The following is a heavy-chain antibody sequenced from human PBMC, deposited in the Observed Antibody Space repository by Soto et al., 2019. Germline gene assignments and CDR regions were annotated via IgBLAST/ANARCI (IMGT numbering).Heavy chain of an antibody. D-gene: IGHD6-13*01. V-gene: IGHV4-39*01. Sequence: SETLSLTCTVSGGSISSSSYHWGWIRQPPGKGLEWIGSIYYSGSTYYNPSLKSRVTISVDTSKNQFSLKLSSVTAADTAVYYCARGYSSSWNYYYGMDVWGQGTTVTV. J-gene: IGHJ6*02. CDR1: GGSISSSSYH. CDR2: IYYSGST. CDR3: ARGYSSSWNYYYGMDV.